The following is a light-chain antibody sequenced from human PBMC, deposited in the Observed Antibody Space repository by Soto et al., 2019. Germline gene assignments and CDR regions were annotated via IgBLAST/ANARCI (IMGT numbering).Light chain of an antibody. Sequence: DIQMTQSPSTLSASVGDRVTITCRASRSISDWVAWYQQKPGKAPQLLIFDASTLKSGVPSRFSGSGSGTEFTLTISSLQPDDVATYYCLQYDSHSWTFGQGTKVEIK. CDR2: DAS. CDR1: RSISDW. CDR3: LQYDSHSWT. V-gene: IGKV1-5*01. J-gene: IGKJ1*01.